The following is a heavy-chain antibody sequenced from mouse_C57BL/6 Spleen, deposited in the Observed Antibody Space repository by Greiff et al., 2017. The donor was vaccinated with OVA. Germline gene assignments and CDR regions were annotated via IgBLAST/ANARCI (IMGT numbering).Heavy chain of an antibody. D-gene: IGHD1-1*01. CDR1: GYTFTSYW. Sequence: QVQLQQPGAELVKPGASVKLSCKASGYTFTSYWMQWVKQRPGQGLEWIGEIDPSDSYTNYNQKFKGQATLTVDTSSSTAYMQLSSLTSEDSAVYYCASPLTTGVGGYFDVWGTGTTVTVSS. CDR2: IDPSDSYT. V-gene: IGHV1-50*01. CDR3: ASPLTTGVGGYFDV. J-gene: IGHJ1*03.